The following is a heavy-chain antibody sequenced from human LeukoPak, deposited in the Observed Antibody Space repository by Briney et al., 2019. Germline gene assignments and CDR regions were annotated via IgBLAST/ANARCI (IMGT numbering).Heavy chain of an antibody. Sequence: SETLSLTCTVSGVSISSYYWSWIRQPPGKGLEWIGYIYYSGSTNYNPSLKSRVTISVDTSKNQFSLKLSSVTAADTAVYYCARVSIKGGKLEWFDPWGQGTLVTVSS. CDR3: ARVSIKGGKLEWFDP. J-gene: IGHJ5*02. CDR1: GVSISSYY. CDR2: IYYSGST. V-gene: IGHV4-59*01. D-gene: IGHD4-23*01.